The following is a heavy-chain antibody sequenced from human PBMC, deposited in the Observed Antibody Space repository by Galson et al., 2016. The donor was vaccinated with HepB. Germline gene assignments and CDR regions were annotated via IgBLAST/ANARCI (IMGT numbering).Heavy chain of an antibody. CDR1: GYTFTTSG. V-gene: IGHV1-2*02. J-gene: IGHJ3*02. Sequence: SVKVSCKASGYTFTTSGISWVRQAPGQGLEWMGWINPKSGATKYVQKFQGRVTMSRDTSITTAYMEMSGLGSDDTAIYYCAIRSYGDFDDAFEIWGRGTMVTVSS. CDR2: INPKSGAT. CDR3: AIRSYGDFDDAFEI. D-gene: IGHD4-17*01.